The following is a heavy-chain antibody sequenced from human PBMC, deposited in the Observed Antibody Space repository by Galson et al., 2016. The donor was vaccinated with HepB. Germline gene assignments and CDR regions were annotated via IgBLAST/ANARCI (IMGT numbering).Heavy chain of an antibody. D-gene: IGHD2-2*01. CDR1: GFALSSSE. Sequence: SLRLSCAGSGFALSSSEMNWVRQAPGKGPEWISFIRSSGTSTYYADPVKGRFAMSRDIAKNSGGLQMNSLRAEDTAVYDCAVTTSGTYGDAFDLWGQGTNVIVSS. J-gene: IGHJ3*01. V-gene: IGHV3-48*03. CDR3: AVTTSGTYGDAFDL. CDR2: IRSSGTST.